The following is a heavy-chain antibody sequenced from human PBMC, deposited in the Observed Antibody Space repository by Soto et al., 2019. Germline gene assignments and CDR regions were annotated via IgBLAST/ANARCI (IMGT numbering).Heavy chain of an antibody. Sequence: QVQLVESGGGVVQPGTSLRLSCGASGFAFSSFGMHWVRQAPGKGLKWVAIIWYDGSDKYYGDSVKARFTISRDNSKNTLFLQMNSLRAEDTAVYHCAFGNLSYYFDYWGQGTPVTVSS. CDR2: IWYDGSDK. CDR3: AFGNLSYYFDY. D-gene: IGHD3-16*01. CDR1: GFAFSSFG. J-gene: IGHJ4*02. V-gene: IGHV3-33*01.